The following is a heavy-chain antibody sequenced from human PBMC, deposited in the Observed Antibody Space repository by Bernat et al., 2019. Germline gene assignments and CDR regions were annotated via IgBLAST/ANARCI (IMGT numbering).Heavy chain of an antibody. J-gene: IGHJ4*02. CDR1: GFTFSNAW. CDR2: IKSKIDGGTT. V-gene: IGHV3-15*07. CDR3: TAKDTAMAR. D-gene: IGHD5-18*01. Sequence: DVQLVESGGGLVKPGGSLRLSCAASGFTFSNAWMNWVRQAPGKGLEWVGRIKSKIDGGTTDHAAPVKGRFTISRDDSKNTLYLQMNSLKTEDSAVYYCTAKDTAMARWGQGTLVTVSS.